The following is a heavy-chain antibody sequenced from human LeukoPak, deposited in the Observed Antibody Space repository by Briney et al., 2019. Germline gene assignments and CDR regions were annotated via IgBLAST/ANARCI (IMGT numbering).Heavy chain of an antibody. CDR3: ARVVVAANNWFDP. D-gene: IGHD2-15*01. J-gene: IGHJ5*02. CDR2: IIPILGIA. Sequence: GASVKVSCTASGGTFSSYAISWVRQAPGQGLEWKGRIIPILGIANYAQKFQGRVTITADKSTSTAYMELSSLRSEDTAVYYCARVVVAANNWFDPWGQGTLVTVSS. CDR1: GGTFSSYA. V-gene: IGHV1-69*04.